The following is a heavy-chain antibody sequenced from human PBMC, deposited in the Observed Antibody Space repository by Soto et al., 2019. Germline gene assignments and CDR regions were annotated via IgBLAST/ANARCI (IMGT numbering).Heavy chain of an antibody. CDR3: ANEISWDYYFDY. CDR1: GFTFSSSA. J-gene: IGHJ4*02. V-gene: IGHV3-23*01. CDR2: ISFSSSSS. D-gene: IGHD1-26*01. Sequence: PGGSLRLSCAASGFTFSSSAMSWVRQAPGKGLEWVSAISFSSSSSHYADPVKGRFTISRDNSKSTLYLQMNSLRAEDTAVYYCANEISWDYYFDYWGQGALVTVSS.